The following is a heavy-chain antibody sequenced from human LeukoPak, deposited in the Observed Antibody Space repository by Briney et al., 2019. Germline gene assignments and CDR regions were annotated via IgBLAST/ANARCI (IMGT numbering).Heavy chain of an antibody. V-gene: IGHV3-30-3*01. D-gene: IGHD6-13*01. Sequence: GGSLRLSCAASGFTFSSYAMHWVRQAPGKGLEWVAVISYDGSNKYYADSVKGRFTISRDNSKNTLYLQMNSLRAEDTAVYYCAREALAAAALFDYWGQGTLVTVSS. CDR2: ISYDGSNK. CDR3: AREALAAAALFDY. CDR1: GFTFSSYA. J-gene: IGHJ4*02.